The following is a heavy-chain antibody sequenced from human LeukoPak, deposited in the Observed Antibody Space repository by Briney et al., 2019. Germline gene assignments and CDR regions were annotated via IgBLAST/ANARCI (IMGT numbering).Heavy chain of an antibody. CDR1: GFTFSSYA. J-gene: IGHJ4*02. CDR3: AKERVYTSSGWYEGRGTGEFDY. D-gene: IGHD6-19*01. Sequence: PGGSLRLSCAASGFTFSSYAMSWVRQAPGKGLEWVSAISGSGGSTYYADSVKGRFTISRDNSKNMLYLQMNSLRAEDTAVYYCAKERVYTSSGWYEGRGTGEFDYWGQGTLVTVSS. CDR2: ISGSGGST. V-gene: IGHV3-23*01.